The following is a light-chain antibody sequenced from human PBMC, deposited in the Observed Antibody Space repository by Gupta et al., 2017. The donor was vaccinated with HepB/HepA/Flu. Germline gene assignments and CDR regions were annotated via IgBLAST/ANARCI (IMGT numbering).Light chain of an antibody. Sequence: EIVLTQSPGTLSLPPGERATLSCRASQSFSRTFLAWYQQKAGQAPRLLIYGTSSRATGIPDRFSGSGSGTDFTLTISRLEPEDFAVYYCQQYGGSPLTFGGGTKVEIK. J-gene: IGKJ4*01. CDR1: QSFSRTF. CDR3: QQYGGSPLT. CDR2: GTS. V-gene: IGKV3-20*01.